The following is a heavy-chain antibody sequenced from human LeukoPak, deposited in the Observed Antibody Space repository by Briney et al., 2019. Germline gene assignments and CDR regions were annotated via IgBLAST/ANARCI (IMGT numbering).Heavy chain of an antibody. CDR3: ARDRSGSGQSYNWFDP. CDR2: INHSGST. V-gene: IGHV4-34*01. D-gene: IGHD3-10*01. CDR1: GGSFSGYY. Sequence: SETLSLTCAVYGGSFSGYYWSWIRQPPGKGLEWIGEINHSGSTNYNPSLKSRVTISVDTSKNQFSLQLNSVTPEDTAVYYCARDRSGSGQSYNWFDPWGQGTLVTVSS. J-gene: IGHJ5*02.